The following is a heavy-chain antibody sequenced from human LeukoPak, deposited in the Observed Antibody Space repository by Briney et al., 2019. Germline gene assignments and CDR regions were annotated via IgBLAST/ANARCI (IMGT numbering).Heavy chain of an antibody. V-gene: IGHV4-34*01. D-gene: IGHD3-10*01. CDR1: GGSFSGYY. CDR3: ARGPSKEYYYYGSGSYFY. CDR2: INHSGST. Sequence: PSETLSLTCAVYGGSFSGYYWSWIRQPPGKGLEWIGKINHSGSTNYNPSLKSRVTISVDTSKNQFSLKLSSVTAADTAVYYCARGPSKEYYYYGSGSYFYWGQGTLVSVSS. J-gene: IGHJ4*02.